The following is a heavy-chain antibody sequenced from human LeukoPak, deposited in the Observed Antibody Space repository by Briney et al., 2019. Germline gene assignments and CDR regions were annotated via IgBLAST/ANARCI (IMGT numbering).Heavy chain of an antibody. CDR3: ARHTTYYYDSSGYPTYAFDI. Sequence: SETLSLTCTVSGGSISSSSYYWGWIRQPPGKGLEWIGSIYYSGSTYYNPSLKSRVTISVDTSKNQFSLKLSSVTAADTAVYYCARHTTYYYDSSGYPTYAFDIWGQGTMVTVPS. CDR2: IYYSGST. CDR1: GGSISSSSYY. V-gene: IGHV4-39*01. J-gene: IGHJ3*02. D-gene: IGHD3-22*01.